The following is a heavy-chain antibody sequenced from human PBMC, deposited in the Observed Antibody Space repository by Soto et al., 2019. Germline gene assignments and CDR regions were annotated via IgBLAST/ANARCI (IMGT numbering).Heavy chain of an antibody. CDR3: ARLLSSGRADDAFDI. J-gene: IGHJ3*02. CDR1: GYTFTYRY. Sequence: EASVKVSCKASGYTFTYRYLHWVRQAPGQALEWMGWITPFNGNTNYAQKFQDRVTITRDRSMSTAYMELSSLRSEDTAMYYCARLLSSGRADDAFDIWGQGTMLTVSS. CDR2: ITPFNGNT. V-gene: IGHV1-45*02. D-gene: IGHD6-19*01.